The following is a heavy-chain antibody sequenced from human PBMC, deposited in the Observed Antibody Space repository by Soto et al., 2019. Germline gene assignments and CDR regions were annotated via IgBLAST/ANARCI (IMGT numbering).Heavy chain of an antibody. V-gene: IGHV3-23*01. CDR1: GFTFSNYA. CDR2: IRETGNT. D-gene: IGHD1-26*01. CDR3: AKQQMGVIRALDY. J-gene: IGHJ4*02. Sequence: EVQILQSGGGLEQPGGSLRLSCAASGFTFSNYAMSWIRQAPGKGLEWVSTIRETGNTYYADSVRGRFATSRDNSENTLYLQMSSLRAEDTAVYYXAKQQMGVIRALDYWGQGTLVTVSS.